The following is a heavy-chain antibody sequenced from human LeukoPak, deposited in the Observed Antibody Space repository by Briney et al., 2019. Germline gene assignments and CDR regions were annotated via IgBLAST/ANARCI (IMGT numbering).Heavy chain of an antibody. J-gene: IGHJ6*03. D-gene: IGHD1-26*01. CDR2: IIPIFGTA. Sequence: VASVKVSCKASGGTFSSYAISWVRQAPGQGLEWMGGIIPIFGTANYAQKFQGRVTITADKSTSTAYMELSSLRSEDTAVYYCARDREPYYYYYYMDVWGKGTTVTVSS. CDR3: ARDREPYYYYYYMDV. CDR1: GGTFSSYA. V-gene: IGHV1-69*06.